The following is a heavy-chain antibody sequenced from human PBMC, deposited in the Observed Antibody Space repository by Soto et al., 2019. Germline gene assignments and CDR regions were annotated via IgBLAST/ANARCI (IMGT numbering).Heavy chain of an antibody. V-gene: IGHV3-23*01. Sequence: EAQLLESGGGLVQPGGSLRLSCAASGLAFSNYAMTWVRQAQGKGLEWVSIITASGYSTYSGGAVKGRFTTSRDNSRSTLYLQMNGLRADDTAVYYCAKGDLLWDPFDSWGQGTLVTVSS. CDR2: ITASGYST. CDR1: GLAFSNYA. D-gene: IGHD3-16*01. CDR3: AKGDLLWDPFDS. J-gene: IGHJ4*02.